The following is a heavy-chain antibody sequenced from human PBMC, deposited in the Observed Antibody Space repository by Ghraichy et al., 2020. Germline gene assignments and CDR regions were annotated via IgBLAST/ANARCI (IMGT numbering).Heavy chain of an antibody. CDR3: AKGYRPFDGSGTFD. D-gene: IGHD3-10*01. CDR2: ISYDGSNK. J-gene: IGHJ4*02. Sequence: GGSLRLSCAASGFTFSSYGMHWVRQAPGKGLEWVAVISYDGSNKYYADSVKGRFTISRDNSKNTLYLQMNSLRAEDTAVYYCAKGYRPFDGSGTFDWGQGTLVIVSS. V-gene: IGHV3-30*18. CDR1: GFTFSSYG.